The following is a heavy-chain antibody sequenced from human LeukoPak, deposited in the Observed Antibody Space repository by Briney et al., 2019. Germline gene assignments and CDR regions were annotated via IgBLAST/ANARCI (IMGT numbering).Heavy chain of an antibody. D-gene: IGHD5-18*01. Sequence: PGGSLRLSCAASGFTFSSYSMNWVRQAPGKGLEWVSSISSSSSYIYCADSVKGRFTISRDNAKNSLYLQMNSLRGEDTAVYYCARLAADTASYYFDYWGQGTLVTVSS. J-gene: IGHJ4*02. CDR3: ARLAADTASYYFDY. CDR2: ISSSSSYI. V-gene: IGHV3-21*04. CDR1: GFTFSSYS.